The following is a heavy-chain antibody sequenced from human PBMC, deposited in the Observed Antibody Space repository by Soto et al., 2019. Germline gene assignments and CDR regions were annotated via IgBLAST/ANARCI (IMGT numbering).Heavy chain of an antibody. Sequence: QVQLQESGPGLVKPSETLSLTCTVSGGSISSYYWSWIRQPPGKGLEWIGYIYYSGSTNYNPSLKSRVTISVDTSKNQFSLKLSSVTAADTAVYYCARVLPLGLQLDPGYAFDIWGQGTMVTVSS. V-gene: IGHV4-59*01. J-gene: IGHJ3*02. D-gene: IGHD5-12*01. CDR3: ARVLPLGLQLDPGYAFDI. CDR1: GGSISSYY. CDR2: IYYSGST.